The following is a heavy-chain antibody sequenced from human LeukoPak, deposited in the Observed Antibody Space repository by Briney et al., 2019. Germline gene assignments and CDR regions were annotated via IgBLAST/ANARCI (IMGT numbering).Heavy chain of an antibody. V-gene: IGHV3-21*01. D-gene: IGHD2-15*01. Sequence: GGSLRLSCEASGFKFSGYSMNWVRQAPGKGLEWVSSISSSSSYIYYADSVKGRFTISRVNAKNALYLQIDSLRAEDTAVYYCARDMEGHCSGGSCTAFDSWGPGTVVTVSS. CDR3: ARDMEGHCSGGSCTAFDS. CDR1: GFKFSGYS. CDR2: ISSSSSYI. J-gene: IGHJ4*02.